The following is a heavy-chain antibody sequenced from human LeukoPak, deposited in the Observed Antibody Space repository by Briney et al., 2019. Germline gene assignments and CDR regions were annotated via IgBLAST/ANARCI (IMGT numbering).Heavy chain of an antibody. V-gene: IGHV1-8*01. J-gene: IGHJ4*02. CDR2: MNPNSGNT. Sequence: ASVKVSCKASGYTFTSYDINWVRQATGQGLEWMGWMNPNSGNTGYAQEFQGRVTMTRNTSISTAYMELSSLRSEDTAVYYCARDRGSSGRKYFDYWGQGTLVTVSS. CDR3: ARDRGSSGRKYFDY. D-gene: IGHD6-19*01. CDR1: GYTFTSYD.